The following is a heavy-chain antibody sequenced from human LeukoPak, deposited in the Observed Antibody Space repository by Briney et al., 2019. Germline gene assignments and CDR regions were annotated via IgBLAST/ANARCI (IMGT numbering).Heavy chain of an antibody. V-gene: IGHV3-7*01. CDR1: GFTFSSYW. CDR3: ARVRMTTVVTPGGYFDY. Sequence: GGSLRLSCAASGFTFSSYWMSWVRQAPGKGLEWVANIKQDGSEKYYVDSVKGRLTISRDNAKNSLYLQMNSLRAEDTAVYYCARVRMTTVVTPGGYFDYWGQGTLVTVSS. J-gene: IGHJ4*02. CDR2: IKQDGSEK. D-gene: IGHD4-23*01.